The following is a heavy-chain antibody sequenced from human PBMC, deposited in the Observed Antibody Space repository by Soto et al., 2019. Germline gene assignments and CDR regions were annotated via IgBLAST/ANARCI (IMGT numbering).Heavy chain of an antibody. D-gene: IGHD3-10*01. V-gene: IGHV4-38-2*02. CDR1: GYSISSGYY. CDR2: IYHSGST. CDR3: ARDSDGELLPKGVFDY. Sequence: QVQLQESGPGLVKPSETLSLTCAVSGYSISSGYYWGWIRQPPGKGLEWIGSIYHSGSTYYNPSLKSGVSISVDTSKNQFSLKLSSVTAADTAVYYCARDSDGELLPKGVFDYWGQGTLVTVSS. J-gene: IGHJ4*02.